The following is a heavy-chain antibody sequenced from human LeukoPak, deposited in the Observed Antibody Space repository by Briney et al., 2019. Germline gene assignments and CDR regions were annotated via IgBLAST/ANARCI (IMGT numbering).Heavy chain of an antibody. CDR1: GGSISSGSYY. CDR3: ARGSEILDY. J-gene: IGHJ4*02. V-gene: IGHV4-61*02. CDR2: IYTSGST. Sequence: SETLSLTCTVSGGSISSGSYYWSWIRQPAGKGLEWIGRIYTSGSTNYSPSLKSRVTISVDTSKNQFSLKLSSVTAADTAVYYCARGSEILDYWGQGTLVTVSS. D-gene: IGHD2-15*01.